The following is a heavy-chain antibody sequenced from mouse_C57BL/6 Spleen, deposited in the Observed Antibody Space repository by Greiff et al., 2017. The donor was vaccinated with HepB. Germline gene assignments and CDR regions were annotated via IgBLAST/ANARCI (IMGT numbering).Heavy chain of an antibody. D-gene: IGHD1-1*01. J-gene: IGHJ2*01. CDR3: ARSGITTVRGYFDY. CDR2: IYPYNGVS. Sequence: VQLQQSGPELVKPGASVKISCKASGYSFTGYYMHWVKQSHGNILDWIGYIYPYNGVSSYNQKFKGKATLTVDKSSSTAYMELRSLTSDDSAVYYCARSGITTVRGYFDYWGQGTTLTVSS. V-gene: IGHV1-31*01. CDR1: GYSFTGYY.